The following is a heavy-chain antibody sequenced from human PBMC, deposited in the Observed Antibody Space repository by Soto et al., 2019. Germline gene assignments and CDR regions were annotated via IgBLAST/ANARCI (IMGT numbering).Heavy chain of an antibody. D-gene: IGHD3-22*01. V-gene: IGHV3-21*01. CDR1: GFTFSSYS. J-gene: IGHJ4*02. Sequence: GGSLRLSCAASGFTFSSYSMNWVRQAPGKGLEWVSSISCSTSYIYYADSVKGRFTISRDNAKNSLYLQMNSLRAEDTAVYYCASGAYYYDSSGYYYYWGQGTLVTVSS. CDR2: ISCSTSYI. CDR3: ASGAYYYDSSGYYYY.